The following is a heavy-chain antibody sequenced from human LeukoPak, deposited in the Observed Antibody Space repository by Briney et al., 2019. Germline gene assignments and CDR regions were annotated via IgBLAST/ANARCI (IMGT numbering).Heavy chain of an antibody. CDR1: GASISSGSYY. J-gene: IGHJ5*02. CDR2: MYIGGRT. Sequence: SETLSLTCTVTGASISSGSYYWNWIRQAVGKGLEWIGRMYIGGRTTYNPSLKSRVTISLETTENQFSLRLRSVTAADTAVYYCARHGITIHPWGQGTLVTVSS. D-gene: IGHD3-3*01. CDR3: ARHGITIHP. V-gene: IGHV4-61*02.